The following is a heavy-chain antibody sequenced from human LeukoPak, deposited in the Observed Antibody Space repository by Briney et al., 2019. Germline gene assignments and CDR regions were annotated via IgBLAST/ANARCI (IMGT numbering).Heavy chain of an antibody. J-gene: IGHJ5*02. Sequence: SETLSLTCAVYGGSFSGYYWSWIRQPPGKGLEGIGEINHSGSTNYNPSLKSRVTISVDTSKKQFSLKLSSVTAADTAVYYCARGGGYCSSTSCYRLLDWFDPWGQGTLVTVSS. V-gene: IGHV4-34*01. D-gene: IGHD2-2*02. CDR2: INHSGST. CDR1: GGSFSGYY. CDR3: ARGGGYCSSTSCYRLLDWFDP.